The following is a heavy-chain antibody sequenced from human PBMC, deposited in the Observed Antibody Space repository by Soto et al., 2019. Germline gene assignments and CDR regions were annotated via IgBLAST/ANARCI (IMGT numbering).Heavy chain of an antibody. J-gene: IGHJ4*02. Sequence: QVQLVESGGGVVQPGRSQRLSCAASGFTFSGYGMHWVRQAPGKGLEWVAVISFDGSNKYYADSVKGRFTISRDNSKNTLYLQMNRLRAEDTAVYYCAKVRPSASSGYYFDYWGQGTLVTVSS. V-gene: IGHV3-30*18. CDR2: ISFDGSNK. CDR1: GFTFSGYG. D-gene: IGHD3-22*01. CDR3: AKVRPSASSGYYFDY.